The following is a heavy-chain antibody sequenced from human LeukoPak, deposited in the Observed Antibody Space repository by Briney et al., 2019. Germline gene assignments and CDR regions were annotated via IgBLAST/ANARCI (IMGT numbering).Heavy chain of an antibody. CDR3: ARPRGPSLGDYFDY. V-gene: IGHV4-34*01. CDR2: IYYSGST. Sequence: SSETLSLTCAVYGGSFSGYYWSWIRQPPGKGLEWIGSIYYSGSTYYNPSLKSRVTISVDTSKNHFSLKLNSVTAADTAVYYCARPRGPSLGDYFDYWGQGTLVTVSS. CDR1: GGSFSGYY. J-gene: IGHJ4*02.